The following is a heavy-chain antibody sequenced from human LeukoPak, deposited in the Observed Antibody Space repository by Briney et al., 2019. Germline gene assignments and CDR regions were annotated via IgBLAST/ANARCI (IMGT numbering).Heavy chain of an antibody. V-gene: IGHV1-2*02. J-gene: IGHJ4*02. Sequence: ASVKVSCKASGYTFTVYYMHWVRQAPGQGREWMGWVNPNSGGTNYAQKFQGRVTMTRDTSISTAYMELSRLRSDATAVYYCARGSRGYYDSSAYPIDAYWGQGPLVPVSS. D-gene: IGHD3-22*01. CDR3: ARGSRGYYDSSAYPIDAY. CDR2: VNPNSGGT. CDR1: GYTFTVYY.